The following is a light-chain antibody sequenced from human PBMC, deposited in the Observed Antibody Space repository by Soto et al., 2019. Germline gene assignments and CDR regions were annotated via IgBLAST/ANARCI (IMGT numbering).Light chain of an antibody. CDR1: QSVSNN. J-gene: IGKJ5*01. Sequence: EIVLTQSPGTLSVSAGERATLSCRASQSVSNNYLASCQQQPRQAPRLLIYGASNRATGIPDRFSGSGSGTECTLPISSLQSEDFAAYYCQQYNNWPPIAFGQGTRLEIK. CDR3: QQYNNWPPIA. CDR2: GAS. V-gene: IGKV3D-15*01.